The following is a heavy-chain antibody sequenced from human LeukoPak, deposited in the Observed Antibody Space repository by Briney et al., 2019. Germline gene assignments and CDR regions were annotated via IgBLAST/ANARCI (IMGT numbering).Heavy chain of an antibody. CDR1: GGSISTTTYY. CDR2: IYYSGST. D-gene: IGHD2-15*01. CDR3: ARHCSDSNCYRLDAFDI. V-gene: IGHV4-39*01. Sequence: PETLSLTSTVAGGSISTTTYYWDWIRHPPGKGLEYVGSIYYSGSTYYTPSLKSRVTISIDTAKNQFSLKLISVTAAVTAVYFCARHCSDSNCYRLDAFDIWGQGTLVTVSS. J-gene: IGHJ3*02.